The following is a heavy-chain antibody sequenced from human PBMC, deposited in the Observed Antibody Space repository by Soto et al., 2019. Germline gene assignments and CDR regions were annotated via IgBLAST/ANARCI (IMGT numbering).Heavy chain of an antibody. D-gene: IGHD3-16*02. CDR1: GGSFSGYY. CDR2: INHSGST. J-gene: IGHJ3*02. Sequence: QVQLQQWGAGLLKPSETLSLTCAVYGGSFSGYYWSWIRQPPGKGLEWIGEINHSGSTNYNPSLQSRVTISVDTSKNQFSLKLSSVTAADTAVYYCARALMITFGGVIVRRDDAFDIWGQGTMVTVSS. V-gene: IGHV4-34*01. CDR3: ARALMITFGGVIVRRDDAFDI.